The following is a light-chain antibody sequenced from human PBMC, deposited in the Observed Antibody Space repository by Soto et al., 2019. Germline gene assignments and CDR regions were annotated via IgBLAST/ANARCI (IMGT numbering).Light chain of an antibody. V-gene: IGKV1-39*01. Sequence: DIQMTQSPSSLSASVGHRVTITCRASHGINIDVNWYQQKPGRAPKILLYAASSLQSGVPSRFSGSGSGTDFTLTITSMQAEDFATYYCQQSYSIPYSFGPGTNVDV. CDR2: AAS. CDR1: HGINID. CDR3: QQSYSIPYS. J-gene: IGKJ3*01.